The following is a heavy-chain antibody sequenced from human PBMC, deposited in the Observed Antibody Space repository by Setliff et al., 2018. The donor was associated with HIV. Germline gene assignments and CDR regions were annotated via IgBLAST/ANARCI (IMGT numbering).Heavy chain of an antibody. CDR1: GASISSHY. Sequence: SETLSLTCTVSGASISSHYWSWIRQPAGKGLEWIGRIDPSGSPNYNPSLKSRLTMSVDTSKNQISLELSSVTAADTAVYYCARDSFLSAAAGTLPLDNWGQGTLVTVSS. CDR2: IDPSGSP. CDR3: ARDSFLSAAAGTLPLDN. J-gene: IGHJ4*02. V-gene: IGHV4-4*07. D-gene: IGHD6-13*01.